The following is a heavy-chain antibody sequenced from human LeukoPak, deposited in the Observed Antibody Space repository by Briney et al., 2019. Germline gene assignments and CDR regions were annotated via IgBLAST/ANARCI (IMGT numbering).Heavy chain of an antibody. V-gene: IGHV4-59*01. CDR1: GGSISSYY. J-gene: IGHJ1*01. CDR3: ARGKSITMIVVD. CDR2: IYYSGST. Sequence: SETLSLTCTVSGGSISSYYWSGIRQPPGKGLEWVGYIYYSGSTNYNPSLKSRVTISVDTSKNQFSLKLSSVTAADTAVYYCARGKSITMIVVDWGQGTLVTVSS. D-gene: IGHD3-22*01.